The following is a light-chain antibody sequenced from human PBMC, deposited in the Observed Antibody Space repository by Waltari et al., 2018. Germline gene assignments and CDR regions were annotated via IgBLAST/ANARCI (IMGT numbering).Light chain of an antibody. J-gene: IGLJ1*01. V-gene: IGLV2-23*01. CDR1: SSDIGTYNF. CDR2: EAT. Sequence: SALTQPASVSGSPGQSITISCMGPSSDIGTYNFVSWYQEYPGKAPKLIIYEATKRPSGVSDRFSASKSGNTASLTISGLQADDEADYSCCSYAGGTAYVFGTGTRVTVL. CDR3: CSYAGGTAYV.